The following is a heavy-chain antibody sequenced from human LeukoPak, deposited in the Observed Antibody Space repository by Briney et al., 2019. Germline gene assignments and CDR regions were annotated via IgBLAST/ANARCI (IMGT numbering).Heavy chain of an antibody. CDR3: ARTVSYSSSSEHYFDY. CDR2: IYSSGST. V-gene: IGHV4-4*07. D-gene: IGHD6-6*01. Sequence: SDTLSLTCTVSGGSFSSYYWSWIRQPAGKGLEWIERIYSSGSTTYNPSLKSRVTMSVDTSKNQFSLKLSSVTAADTAVYYCARTVSYSSSSEHYFDYWGQGTLVTVSS. CDR1: GGSFSSYY. J-gene: IGHJ4*02.